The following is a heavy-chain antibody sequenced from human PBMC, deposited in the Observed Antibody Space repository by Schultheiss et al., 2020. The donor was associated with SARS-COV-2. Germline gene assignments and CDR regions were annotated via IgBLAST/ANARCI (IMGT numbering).Heavy chain of an antibody. D-gene: IGHD3-9*01. CDR3: ARGRRLTYLDWSSTLTEHYFDS. CDR1: VESVRGGD. J-gene: IGHJ4*02. Sequence: SQTLSLTCDINVESVRGGDWTWIRQPPGKGLEWIGEITHSGNTKYSPSLKSRVVISVGPSKKQFSLKLTSLTAADTAIYYCARGRRLTYLDWSSTLTEHYFDSWGQGTPVTVSS. CDR2: ITHSGNT. V-gene: IGHV4-34*01.